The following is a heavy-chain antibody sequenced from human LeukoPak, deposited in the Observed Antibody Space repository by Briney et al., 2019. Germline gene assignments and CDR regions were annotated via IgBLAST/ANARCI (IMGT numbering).Heavy chain of an antibody. J-gene: IGHJ6*03. CDR1: GGSISSYY. Sequence: PSETLSLTCTVSGGSISSYYWSWIRQPPGKGLEWIGYIYSSRSTTYNPSLKSRVTISVDTSKNQFSLKLNSVTAADTAVYYCARNRLNYYYMDVWGKGTTVTVSS. V-gene: IGHV4-59*01. D-gene: IGHD3-16*02. CDR2: IYSSRST. CDR3: ARNRLNYYYMDV.